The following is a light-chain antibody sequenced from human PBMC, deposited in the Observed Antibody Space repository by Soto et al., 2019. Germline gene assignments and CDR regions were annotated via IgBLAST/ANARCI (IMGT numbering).Light chain of an antibody. CDR1: QVISSY. CDR2: AAS. CDR3: QQLNSYPLT. J-gene: IGKJ4*01. V-gene: IGKV1-9*01. Sequence: DIQLTQSPSFLSPSVGDRVTITCRASQVISSYLAWYQQKPGKAPKLLIYAASTLQSGVPSRFSGSGSGTEFTLTISSLQPEDFATYDCQQLNSYPLTFGGGTKVEIK.